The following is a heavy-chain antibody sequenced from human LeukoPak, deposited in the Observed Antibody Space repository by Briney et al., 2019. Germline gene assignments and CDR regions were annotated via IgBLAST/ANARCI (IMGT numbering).Heavy chain of an antibody. CDR2: INHSGST. Sequence: SETLSLTCAVYGGSFSGYYWSWIRQPPGKGLEWIGEINHSGSTNYNPSLKSRVTISVDASKNQFSLKLSSVTAADTAVYYCARRGIGLWFQGKYYFDYWGQGTLVTVSS. CDR1: GGSFSGYY. CDR3: ARRGIGLWFQGKYYFDY. D-gene: IGHD3-10*01. J-gene: IGHJ4*02. V-gene: IGHV4-34*01.